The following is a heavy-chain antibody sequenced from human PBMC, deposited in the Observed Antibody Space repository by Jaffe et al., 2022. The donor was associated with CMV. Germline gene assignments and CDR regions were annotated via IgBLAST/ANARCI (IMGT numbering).Heavy chain of an antibody. CDR2: INHSGST. J-gene: IGHJ4*02. V-gene: IGHV4-34*01. Sequence: QVQLQQWGAGLLKPSETLSLTCAVYGGSFSGYYWSWIRQPPGKGLEWIGEINHSGSTNYNPSLKSRVTISVDTSKNQFSLKLSSVTAADTAVYYCARLPRKTQYCSGGSCYLDYWGQGTLVTVSS. CDR1: GGSFSGYY. D-gene: IGHD2-15*01. CDR3: ARLPRKTQYCSGGSCYLDY.